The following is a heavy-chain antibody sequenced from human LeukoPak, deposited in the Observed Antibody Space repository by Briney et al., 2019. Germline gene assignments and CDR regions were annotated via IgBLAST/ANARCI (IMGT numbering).Heavy chain of an antibody. Sequence: RSLRLSCAASGFTFSNYRMHWVRQAPGKGLEWVAVIAYDGSNEYYADSVKGRFTISRDNSQNTLYLQMNSPRPEDTAVYYCATLDFGDYKVDYWGQGTLVTVSS. J-gene: IGHJ4*02. CDR3: ATLDFGDYKVDY. V-gene: IGHV3-30-3*02. CDR1: GFTFSNYR. CDR2: IAYDGSNE. D-gene: IGHD4-17*01.